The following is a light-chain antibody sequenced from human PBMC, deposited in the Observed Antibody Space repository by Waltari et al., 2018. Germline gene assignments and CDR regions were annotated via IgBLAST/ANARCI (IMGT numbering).Light chain of an antibody. CDR3: QQTYSTPPT. CDR2: AAS. J-gene: IGKJ1*01. Sequence: DIQMTQSPASLSASVGDSVTITCRASQSINTDLNWYQQKPEKAPKLLIYAASSLQSGVPSRFTGSGSGTEFSLTISSLQPEDFATYYCQQTYSTPPTFGQGTNVEIK. V-gene: IGKV1-39*01. CDR1: QSINTD.